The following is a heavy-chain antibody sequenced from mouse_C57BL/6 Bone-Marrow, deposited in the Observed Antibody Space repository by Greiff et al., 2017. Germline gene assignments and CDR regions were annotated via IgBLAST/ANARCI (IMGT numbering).Heavy chain of an antibody. CDR3: ARSYYYGSYWYFDV. CDR2: SRNKANDYTT. V-gene: IGHV7-1*01. D-gene: IGHD1-1*01. Sequence: EVQGVESGGGLVQSGRSLRLSCATSGFTFSDFYMEWVRQAPGKGLEWIAASRNKANDYTTEYSASVKGRFIVSRDTSQSILYLQMNALRAEDTAIYYCARSYYYGSYWYFDVWGTGTTVTVSS. CDR1: GFTFSDFY. J-gene: IGHJ1*03.